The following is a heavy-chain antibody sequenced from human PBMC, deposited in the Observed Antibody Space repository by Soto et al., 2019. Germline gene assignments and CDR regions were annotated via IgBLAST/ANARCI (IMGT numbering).Heavy chain of an antibody. V-gene: IGHV3-23*01. CDR2: ISGSGDRT. CDR1: GFTFGSYA. J-gene: IGHJ4*02. Sequence: EVQLLESGGGLVQPGGSLRLSCAASGFTFGSYAMSWVRLASGKGLEWVSSISGSGDRTEYADAVKGRFTISRDNSKNTMYLQMNSLRADDTAVFYCAKEGRPFSGRIDYWGQGTLVTVSS. CDR3: AKEGRPFSGRIDY. D-gene: IGHD3-3*02.